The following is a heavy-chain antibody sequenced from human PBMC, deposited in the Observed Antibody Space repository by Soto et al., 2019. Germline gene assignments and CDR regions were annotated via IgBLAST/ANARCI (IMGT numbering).Heavy chain of an antibody. D-gene: IGHD1-26*01. CDR1: GFTFSSYW. V-gene: IGHV3-74*01. CDR2: INSDGSST. Sequence: GGSLRLSCAASGFTFSSYWMHWVRQAPGKGLVWVSRINSDGSSTNYADFVKGRFTISRDNAKNTLYLQMNSLRVEDTAVYYCSRVGGSTWNWGQGTLVTVSS. CDR3: SRVGGSTWN. J-gene: IGHJ4*02.